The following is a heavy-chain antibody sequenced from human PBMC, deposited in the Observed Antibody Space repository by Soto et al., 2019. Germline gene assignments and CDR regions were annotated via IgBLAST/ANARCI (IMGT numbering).Heavy chain of an antibody. CDR1: GFIFDDYV. J-gene: IGHJ4*02. V-gene: IGHV3-9*01. CDR2: ISWNSGSI. D-gene: IGHD2-21*02. CDR3: AKGGRFSLVTADEY. Sequence: EVQLVESGGDLVQPGRSLRLSCAASGFIFDDYVMHWVRQAPGKGLEWVSSISWNSGSIGYADSVKGRFTISRDNAKKSLYLQMNSLRAEETALYYCAKGGRFSLVTADEYWGQGTLVTVSS.